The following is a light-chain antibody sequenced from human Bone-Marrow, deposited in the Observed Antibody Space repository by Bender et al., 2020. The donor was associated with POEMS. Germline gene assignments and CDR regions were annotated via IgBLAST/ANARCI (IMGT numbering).Light chain of an antibody. J-gene: IGLJ3*02. CDR3: CSYAGRSALV. CDR2: EVS. V-gene: IGLV2-11*01. CDR1: RSDVGAYNY. Sequence: QSALTQPRSVSGSPGQSVTISCTGTRSDVGAYNYVSWYQQHPGKAPKLMIYEVSKRPSGVSNRFSGSKFGNTASLIISGLQAEDEADYYCCSYAGRSALVFGGGTKLTVL.